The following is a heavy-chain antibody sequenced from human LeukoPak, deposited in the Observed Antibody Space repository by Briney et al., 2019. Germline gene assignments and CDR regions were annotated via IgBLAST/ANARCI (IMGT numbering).Heavy chain of an antibody. CDR1: GGSISSYY. Sequence: SETLSLTCTVSGGSISSYYWSWIRQPPGKGLEWIGYIYYSGSTNYNPSLKSRVTMSVDTSKNQFSLKLSSVTAADTAVYYCAREGAAGTLDYWGQGTLVTVSS. CDR3: AREGAAGTLDY. D-gene: IGHD6-13*01. V-gene: IGHV4-59*12. J-gene: IGHJ4*02. CDR2: IYYSGST.